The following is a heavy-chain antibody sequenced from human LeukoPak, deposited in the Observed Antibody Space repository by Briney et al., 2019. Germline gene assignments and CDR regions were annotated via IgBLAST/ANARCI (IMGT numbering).Heavy chain of an antibody. J-gene: IGHJ4*02. CDR1: GYSISSDYY. D-gene: IGHD6-13*01. CDR2: MFHSGST. Sequence: SETLSLTCTVSGYSISSDYYWGWIRQPPGEGLEWIGSMFHSGSTYYNPSLKSRVTISIDTSMNQFSLKLSSVTAADTAVYYCVRDPPAAAGDYWGQGTLVTVSS. CDR3: VRDPPAAAGDY. V-gene: IGHV4-38-2*02.